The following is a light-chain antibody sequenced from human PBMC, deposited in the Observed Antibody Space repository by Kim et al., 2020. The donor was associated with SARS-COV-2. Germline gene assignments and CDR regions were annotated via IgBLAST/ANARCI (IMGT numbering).Light chain of an antibody. CDR3: QKNNSAPFT. J-gene: IGKJ1*01. Sequence: SVGDRDTVRIPGYQDINKYICWYQKKTGTAPKLLSCGVSTLQTGVPSRISGSGSAPDFTLTITSLQPEDVATYYCQKNNSAPFTFGQGTKVEIK. CDR2: GVS. CDR1: QDINKY. V-gene: IGKV1-27*01.